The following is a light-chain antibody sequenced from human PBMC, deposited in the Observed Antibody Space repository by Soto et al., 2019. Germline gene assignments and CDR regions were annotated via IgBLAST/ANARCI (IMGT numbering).Light chain of an antibody. V-gene: IGKV1-27*01. CDR2: AVS. CDR3: QKYNSAPLT. Sequence: DVQMTQSPSSLSVSVGDRVTITCRASQVISNYLAWYQQKPGKPPQLLIYAVSTLQSGVPSRFSGSASGTEFTLPISSQQPEDVATYYCQKYNSAPLTFGQGTRLE. CDR1: QVISNY. J-gene: IGKJ5*01.